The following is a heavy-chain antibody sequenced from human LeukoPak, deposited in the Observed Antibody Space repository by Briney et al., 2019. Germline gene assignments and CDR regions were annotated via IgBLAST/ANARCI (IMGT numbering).Heavy chain of an antibody. CDR3: ARSAPLGTHQYYFDY. V-gene: IGHV3-53*01. D-gene: IGHD3-16*01. CDR1: GFTVSSNY. CDR2: IYSGGSR. Sequence: GGSLRLSCATSGFTVSSNYMSWVRQAPGKGLEWVSVIYSGGSRYYADSVKGRFSLSGDNSRNALYLQMNSLRADDTAVYYCARSAPLGTHQYYFDYWGQGTLVTVSS. J-gene: IGHJ4*02.